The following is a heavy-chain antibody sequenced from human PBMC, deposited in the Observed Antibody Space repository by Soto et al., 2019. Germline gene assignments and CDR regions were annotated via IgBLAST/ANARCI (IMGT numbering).Heavy chain of an antibody. V-gene: IGHV4-34*01. D-gene: IGHD6-6*01. CDR1: GGSFSGYY. CDR3: ARDRSSSSTLNYYYYYGMDV. Sequence: SATRSLTCGVYGGSFSGYYWSWGGEPPGKGLEWIGEINHSGSTNYNPSLKSRVTISVDTSKNQFSLKLSSVTAADTAVYYCARDRSSSSTLNYYYYYGMDVWGQGTTVTVSS. CDR2: INHSGST. J-gene: IGHJ6*02.